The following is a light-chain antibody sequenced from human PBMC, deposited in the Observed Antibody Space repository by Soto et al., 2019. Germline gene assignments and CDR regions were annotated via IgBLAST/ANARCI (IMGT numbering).Light chain of an antibody. J-gene: IGKJ4*01. Sequence: EIVLTQSPDTLSLSPGERATLSCRASQSVSSNYLAWYQQKPGQAPRLLIYDASNRATGIPARFSGSGSGTDFTLTISSLEPEDFAVYYCQQSSSTPQTFGGGTKVDIK. CDR3: QQSSSTPQT. V-gene: IGKV3D-20*02. CDR2: DAS. CDR1: QSVSSNY.